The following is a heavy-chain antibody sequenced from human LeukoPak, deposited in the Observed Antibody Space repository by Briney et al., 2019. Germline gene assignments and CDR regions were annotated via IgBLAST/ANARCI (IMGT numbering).Heavy chain of an antibody. CDR2: IYYSGTT. D-gene: IGHD1-14*01. Sequence: PSETLSLTCTVSGGSISSYYWSWIRQPPGKGLEWIGYIYYSGTTNYNPSLKSRVTISVDTSKNQFSLKLSSVTAADTAVYYCARESETGGDYWGQGTLVTVSS. J-gene: IGHJ4*02. V-gene: IGHV4-59*01. CDR3: ARESETGGDY. CDR1: GGSISSYY.